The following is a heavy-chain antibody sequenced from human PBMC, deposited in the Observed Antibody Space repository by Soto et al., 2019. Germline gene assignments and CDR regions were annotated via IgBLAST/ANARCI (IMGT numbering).Heavy chain of an antibody. V-gene: IGHV3-66*04. CDR3: ARHAYNYGGGYFDY. J-gene: IGHJ4*02. Sequence: EVQLVESGGGLVQPGGSLRLSCAASGVTVSSNYMSWVRQAPGKGLEWVSVIYSGGSTYYADSVKGRFTISRDNSKNTLYLQMNSSRAEDTAVYYGARHAYNYGGGYFDYWGQGTLVTVSS. CDR1: GVTVSSNY. D-gene: IGHD4-17*01. CDR2: IYSGGST.